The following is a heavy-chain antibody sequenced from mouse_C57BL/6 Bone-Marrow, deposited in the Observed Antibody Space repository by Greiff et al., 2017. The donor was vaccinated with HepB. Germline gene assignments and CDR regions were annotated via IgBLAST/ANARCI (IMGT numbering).Heavy chain of an antibody. V-gene: IGHV5-17*01. CDR1: GFTFSDYG. CDR3: ARPLLRYFDY. CDR2: ISSGSSTI. D-gene: IGHD1-1*01. J-gene: IGHJ2*01. Sequence: EVKVVESGGGLVKPGGSLKLSCAASGFTFSDYGMLWVRQAPEKGLEGVAYISSGSSTIYYADTVKGRFTISRDNAKNTLFLQMTSLRSEDTAMYYCARPLLRYFDYWGQGTTLTVSS.